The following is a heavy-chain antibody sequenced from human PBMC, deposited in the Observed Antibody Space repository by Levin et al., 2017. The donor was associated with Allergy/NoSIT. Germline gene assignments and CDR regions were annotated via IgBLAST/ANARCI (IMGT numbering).Heavy chain of an antibody. CDR1: GFTFSSYA. CDR3: AKAPDDSSGRYTNWYFDL. Sequence: LAGGSLRLSCAASGFTFSSYAMSWVRQAPGKGLEWVSAISGSGDRTYYADSVKGRFTFSRDNSKNTLYLHMNSLRAQDTAVYYCAKAPDDSSGRYTNWYFDLWGRGTLVTVSS. V-gene: IGHV3-23*01. D-gene: IGHD6-19*01. J-gene: IGHJ2*01. CDR2: ISGSGDRT.